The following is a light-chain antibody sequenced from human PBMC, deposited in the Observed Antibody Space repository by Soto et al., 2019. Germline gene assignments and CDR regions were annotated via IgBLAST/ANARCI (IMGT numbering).Light chain of an antibody. CDR1: SSNIGINY. J-gene: IGLJ1*01. V-gene: IGLV1-47*02. CDR3: AAWDDSLSGYV. CDR2: SNN. Sequence: QSALTQPPSASGTPGQRVTISCSGSSSNIGINYVYWYQQLPGTAPKLLIYSNNQGPSGVPDRFSGSKSGTSASLAISGLRSEDEADYYCAAWDDSLSGYVFGTGTKVTVL.